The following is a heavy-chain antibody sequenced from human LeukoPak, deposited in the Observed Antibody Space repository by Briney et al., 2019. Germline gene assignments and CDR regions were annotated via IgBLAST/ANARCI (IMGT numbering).Heavy chain of an antibody. CDR1: GFTFSTYW. CDR3: ARDKYGGNSNAFDI. J-gene: IGHJ3*02. Sequence: GGSLRLPCAASGFTFSTYWMHWVRQAPGKGLVWVSRINSDGSSTDYADSVKGRFTISRDNAKNTLYLQMNSLRAEDTAMYYCARDKYGGNSNAFDIWGQGTMVTVSS. CDR2: INSDGSST. V-gene: IGHV3-74*01. D-gene: IGHD4-23*01.